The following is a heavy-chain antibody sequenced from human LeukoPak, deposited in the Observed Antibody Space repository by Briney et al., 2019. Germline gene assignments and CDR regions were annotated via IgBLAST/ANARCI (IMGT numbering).Heavy chain of an antibody. CDR1: GYTSTRYY. CDR2: INPSGGST. CDR3: ARDLQDSKNCGGDCYSFSY. Sequence: GASVKVSCKASGYTSTRYYMHWVRQAPGQGLEWMGIINPSGGSTSYAQKFQGRVTMTRDTSTSTVYMELSSLRSEDTAVYYCARDLQDSKNCGGDCYSFSYSRQGTLVTVSS. D-gene: IGHD2-21*02. V-gene: IGHV1-46*03. J-gene: IGHJ4*02.